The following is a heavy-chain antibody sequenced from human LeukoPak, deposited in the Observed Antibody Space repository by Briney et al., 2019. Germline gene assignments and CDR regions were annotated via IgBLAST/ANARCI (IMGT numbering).Heavy chain of an antibody. D-gene: IGHD6-19*01. CDR2: ISHDGSEK. CDR1: GFTVSTFG. V-gene: IGHV3-30*18. J-gene: IGHJ5*02. CDR3: AKDLYGGGWYNYFDP. Sequence: PGGSLRLSCAASGFTVSTFGMRWVRQAPGKGLEWVTIISHDGSEKYYVDSVKGRFTISRDNSKNTLYLQMNSLRTEDTAMYYCAKDLYGGGWYNYFDPWGQGTLVTVSS.